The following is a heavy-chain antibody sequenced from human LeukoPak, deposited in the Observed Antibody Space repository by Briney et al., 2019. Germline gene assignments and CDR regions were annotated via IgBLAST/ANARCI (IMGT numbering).Heavy chain of an antibody. J-gene: IGHJ3*02. Sequence: GGSLRLSCAASGFTFSSYWMSWVRQAPGKGLEWVANIKSDGSGKYYVDSVKGRFTISRDNAKNSLYLQMNSLSAEDTAIYYCARKSAFDIWGQGTMVTVSS. CDR3: ARKSAFDI. CDR2: IKSDGSGK. CDR1: GFTFSSYW. V-gene: IGHV3-7*05.